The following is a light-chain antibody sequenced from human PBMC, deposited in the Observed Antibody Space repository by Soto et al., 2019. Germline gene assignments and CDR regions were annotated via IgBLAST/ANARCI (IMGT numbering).Light chain of an antibody. CDR2: DVS. CDR3: SSYTTFTTLI. Sequence: QSVLTQPASVSGSPGQSITISCTGTSSDVGRYKLVSWYQQHPGKAPKLMIYDVSNRHSVVSNRFSGSKSGNTASLTISGLQAEDESVYYCSSYTTFTTLIFGGGTKLTVL. CDR1: SSDVGRYKL. V-gene: IGLV2-14*03. J-gene: IGLJ2*01.